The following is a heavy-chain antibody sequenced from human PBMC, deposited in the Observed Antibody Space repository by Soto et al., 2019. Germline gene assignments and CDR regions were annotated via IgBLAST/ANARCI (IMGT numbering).Heavy chain of an antibody. Sequence: GGSLRLSCAASGFTFSSYAMHWVRQAPGKGLEWVAVISYDGSNKYYADSVKGRFTISRDNSKNTLYLQMNSLRAEDTAVYYCARDSRRYDFWSGYHSDYWGQGTLVTVSS. CDR3: ARDSRRYDFWSGYHSDY. CDR1: GFTFSSYA. D-gene: IGHD3-3*01. J-gene: IGHJ4*02. CDR2: ISYDGSNK. V-gene: IGHV3-30-3*01.